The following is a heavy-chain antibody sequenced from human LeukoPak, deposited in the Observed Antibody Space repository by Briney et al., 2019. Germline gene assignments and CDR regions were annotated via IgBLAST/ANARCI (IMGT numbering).Heavy chain of an antibody. Sequence: GGSLRLSCAASGFTYSSYAMSWVRQDPGKGLEWVSAISGSGGSTYYADSVKGRFTISRDNSKNTLYLQMNSLRAEDTAVYYCAKDLRAAAGIYYFDYWGQGTLVTVSS. V-gene: IGHV3-23*01. J-gene: IGHJ4*02. CDR1: GFTYSSYA. CDR2: ISGSGGST. D-gene: IGHD6-13*01. CDR3: AKDLRAAAGIYYFDY.